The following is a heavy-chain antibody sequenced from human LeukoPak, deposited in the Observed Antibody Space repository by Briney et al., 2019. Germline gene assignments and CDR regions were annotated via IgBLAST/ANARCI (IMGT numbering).Heavy chain of an antibody. J-gene: IGHJ4*02. V-gene: IGHV1-24*01. CDR2: FDPEDGET. D-gene: IGHD5-18*01. CDR1: GYTLTELS. CDR3: ATRRQLWTREAFDY. Sequence: GSVKVSCKVSGYTLTELSMHGVRQAPGKGLEWMGGFDPEDGETIYAQKFQGRVTMTEDTSTDTAYMELSSLRSEDTAVYYCATRRQLWTREAFDYWGQGTLVTVSS.